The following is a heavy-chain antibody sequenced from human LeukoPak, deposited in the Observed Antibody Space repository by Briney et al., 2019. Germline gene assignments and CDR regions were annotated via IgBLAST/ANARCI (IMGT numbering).Heavy chain of an antibody. J-gene: IGHJ4*02. D-gene: IGHD2-2*02. CDR2: IIPIFGTA. Sequence: ASVKVSCKASGGTFSSYAISWVRQAPGQGLEWMGGIIPIFGTANYAQKFQGRVTITTDESTSTAYMELSSLRSEDTAVYYCASSIVVVPAAIGAFDYCGQGTLVTVSS. V-gene: IGHV1-69*05. CDR3: ASSIVVVPAAIGAFDY. CDR1: GGTFSSYA.